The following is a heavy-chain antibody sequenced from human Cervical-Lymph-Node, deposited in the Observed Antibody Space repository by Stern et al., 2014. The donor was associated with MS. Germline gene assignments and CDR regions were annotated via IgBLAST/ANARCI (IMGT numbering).Heavy chain of an antibody. J-gene: IGHJ3*01. Sequence: QVQLVQSGGGVVQPGRSLRLSCAASGFTFSNFGMHWVRQAPGKGLEWGTLISYDGGNEYYADFVKGRFTISRDDSKNKVYLQLNSLRPEDTAVYYCAKGRTVAGKGVGAFDVWGQGTLVTVSS. D-gene: IGHD6-19*01. CDR3: AKGRTVAGKGVGAFDV. CDR2: ISYDGGNE. V-gene: IGHV3-30*18. CDR1: GFTFSNFG.